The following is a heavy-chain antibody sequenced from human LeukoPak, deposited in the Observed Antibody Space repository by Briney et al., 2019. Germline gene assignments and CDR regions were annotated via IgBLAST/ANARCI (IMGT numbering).Heavy chain of an antibody. D-gene: IGHD6-19*01. Sequence: GGSLRLSCAASGFTFSSYSMNWVRQAPGKGLEWVSSISSSSSYIYYADSVKGRFTISRDNAKNSLYLQMNSLRAEDTAVYYCARDLYSSGWYDWGDYWGQGTLVTVSS. CDR2: ISSSSSYI. J-gene: IGHJ4*02. V-gene: IGHV3-21*01. CDR3: ARDLYSSGWYDWGDY. CDR1: GFTFSSYS.